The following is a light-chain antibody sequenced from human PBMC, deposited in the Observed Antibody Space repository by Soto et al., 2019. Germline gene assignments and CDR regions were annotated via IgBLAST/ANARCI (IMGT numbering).Light chain of an antibody. CDR3: ASWDDSLNCHVV. V-gene: IGLV1-44*01. J-gene: IGLJ2*01. CDR2: SNN. CDR1: SSNIGSNT. Sequence: QSVLTQPPSASGTPGQRVTISCSGSSSNIGSNTVNWYQQLPGTAPKLLIYSNNQRPSGVPDRFSGSKSGTSASLAISGLQSEDEADYYCASWDDSLNCHVVFGGGTKLPVL.